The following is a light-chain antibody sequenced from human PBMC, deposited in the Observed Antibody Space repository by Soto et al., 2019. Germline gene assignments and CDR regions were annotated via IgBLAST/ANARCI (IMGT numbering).Light chain of an antibody. CDR3: QQFIDGWT. J-gene: IGKJ1*01. CDR2: DAS. V-gene: IGKV1-5*01. Sequence: DIQMTPSPYPLSASVGDRGSITCRASQSISSWLAWYQQMPGKAPNLLIYDASTLESGVPARFRGSGSETEFTLTISCLQPDDFATYYCQQFIDGWTFGQGTKVDIK. CDR1: QSISSW.